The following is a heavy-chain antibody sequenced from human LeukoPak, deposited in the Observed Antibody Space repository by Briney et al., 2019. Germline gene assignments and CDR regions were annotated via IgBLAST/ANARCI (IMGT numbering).Heavy chain of an antibody. Sequence: GGSLRLSCAASGFTFNYAWMSWVRQAPGKGLEWVGRKKSKTDGGSTDYAAPVKGRYTVSRDDSKNTLYLQMNSLRAEDTAVYYCAKDWGYSSSPTGFDYWGQGTVVTVSS. J-gene: IGHJ4*02. CDR1: GFTFNYAW. D-gene: IGHD6-13*01. CDR3: AKDWGYSSSPTGFDY. V-gene: IGHV3-15*01. CDR2: KKSKTDGGST.